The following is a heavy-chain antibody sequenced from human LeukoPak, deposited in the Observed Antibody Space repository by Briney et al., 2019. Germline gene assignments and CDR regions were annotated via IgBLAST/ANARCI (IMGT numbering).Heavy chain of an antibody. J-gene: IGHJ4*02. D-gene: IGHD3-22*01. CDR1: GGSISSYY. V-gene: IGHV4-4*07. Sequence: SGTLSLTCTVSGGSISSYYWSWIRQPAGKGLEWIGRIYTSGSTNYNPSLKSRVTMSVDTSKNQFSLKLSSVTAADTAVYYCASLYYDSTGYYYFDYWGQGTLVTVSS. CDR3: ASLYYDSTGYYYFDY. CDR2: IYTSGST.